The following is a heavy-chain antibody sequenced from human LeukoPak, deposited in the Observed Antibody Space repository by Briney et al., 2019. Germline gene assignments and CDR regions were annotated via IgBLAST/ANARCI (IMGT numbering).Heavy chain of an antibody. CDR1: EGTFSSYA. CDR2: IIPIFGTA. Sequence: SVKVSCKASEGTFSSYAISWVRQAPGQGLEWMGGIIPIFGTANYAQKFQGRVTITAGESTSTAYMELSSLRSEDTAVYYCARGPPYSSSWYDHFDYWGQGTLVTVSS. D-gene: IGHD6-13*01. CDR3: ARGPPYSSSWYDHFDY. J-gene: IGHJ4*02. V-gene: IGHV1-69*01.